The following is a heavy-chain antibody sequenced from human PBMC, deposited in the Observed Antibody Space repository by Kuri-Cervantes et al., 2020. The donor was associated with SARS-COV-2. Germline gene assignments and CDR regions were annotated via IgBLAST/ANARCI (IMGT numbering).Heavy chain of an antibody. D-gene: IGHD3-10*01. J-gene: IGHJ4*02. CDR3: ARALTGEVDDY. V-gene: IGHV4-38-2*01. CDR1: GFTFSSYW. CDR2: IYHSGST. Sequence: ESLKISCAASGFTFSSYWMSWVRQAPGKGLEWIGSIYHSGSTYYNPSLKSRVTISVDTSKNQFSLKLSSVTAADTAVYYCARALTGEVDDYWGQGTLVTVSS.